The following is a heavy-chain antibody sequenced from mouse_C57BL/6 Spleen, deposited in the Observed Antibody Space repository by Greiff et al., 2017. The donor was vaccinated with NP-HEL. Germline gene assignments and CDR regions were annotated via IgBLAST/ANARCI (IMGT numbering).Heavy chain of an antibody. CDR1: GYTFTSYW. Sequence: QVQLQQSGAELVKPGASVKLSCKASGYTFTSYWMQWVKQRPGQGLEWIGEIDPSDSTTNYNQKFKGKATLTVDPSSSSAYMQLSSLTSEDSAVYYCARDTYYSNRRYFDYWGQGTTLTVSS. D-gene: IGHD2-5*01. CDR3: ARDTYYSNRRYFDY. V-gene: IGHV1-50*01. J-gene: IGHJ2*01. CDR2: IDPSDSTT.